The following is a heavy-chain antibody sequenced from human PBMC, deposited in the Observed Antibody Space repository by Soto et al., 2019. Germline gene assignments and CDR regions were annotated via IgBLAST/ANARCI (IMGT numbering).Heavy chain of an antibody. D-gene: IGHD1-20*01. CDR2: ISYDGSNK. CDR3: AKSLRITGTFDY. J-gene: IGHJ4*02. Sequence: GGSLRLSCAASGFTFSSYGMHWVRQAPGKGLEWVAVISYDGSNKYYADSVKGRFTISRDNSKNTLYLQMNSLRAEDTAVYYCAKSLRITGTFDYWGQGTLVTVSS. V-gene: IGHV3-30*18. CDR1: GFTFSSYG.